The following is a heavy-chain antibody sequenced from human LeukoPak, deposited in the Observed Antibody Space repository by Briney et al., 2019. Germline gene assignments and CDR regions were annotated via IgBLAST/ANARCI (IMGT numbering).Heavy chain of an antibody. CDR3: AKDPDIVGATTPDY. Sequence: GVSLRLSCAASGFTFSSYAMSWVRQAPGKGLEWVSAIRGSGGSTYYADSVKGRFTISRDNSKNTLYLQMNSLRAEDTAVYYCAKDPDIVGATTPDYWGQGTLVTVSS. V-gene: IGHV3-23*01. CDR2: IRGSGGST. CDR1: GFTFSSYA. J-gene: IGHJ4*02. D-gene: IGHD1-26*01.